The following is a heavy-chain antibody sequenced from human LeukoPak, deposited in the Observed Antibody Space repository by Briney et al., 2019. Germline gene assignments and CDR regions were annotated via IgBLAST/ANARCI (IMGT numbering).Heavy chain of an antibody. CDR3: ARDCSSTSCYVRRAFDI. CDR2: IYYSGST. D-gene: IGHD2-2*01. V-gene: IGHV4-39*07. Sequence: SETLSLTCTVSGGSISSSSYYWGWIRQPPGKGLEWIGSIYYSGSTYYNPSLKSRVTISVDTSKNQFSLKLSSVTAADTAVYYCARDCSSTSCYVRRAFDIWGQGTMVTVSS. CDR1: GGSISSSSYY. J-gene: IGHJ3*02.